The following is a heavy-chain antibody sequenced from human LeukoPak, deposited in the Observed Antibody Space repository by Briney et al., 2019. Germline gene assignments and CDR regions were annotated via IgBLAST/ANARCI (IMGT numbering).Heavy chain of an antibody. CDR3: ARELVLFDYFYYMDV. V-gene: IGHV4-39*07. Sequence: SETLSLTRTVSGGSINSFSYYWGWVRQPPGKGLEWIGTISYSGSTYYNPSLKSRVTLSIDTSKKQFSLNLSSVTAADTAVYYCARELVLFDYFYYMDVWGKGTTVTVSS. D-gene: IGHD6-6*01. J-gene: IGHJ6*03. CDR2: ISYSGST. CDR1: GGSINSFSYY.